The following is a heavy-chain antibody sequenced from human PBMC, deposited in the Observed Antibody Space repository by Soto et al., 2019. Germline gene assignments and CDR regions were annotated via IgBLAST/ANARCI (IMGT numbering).Heavy chain of an antibody. Sequence: QVQLVESGGGVVQPGRSLRLSCAASGFTFSNYGMHWVRQAPGKGLEWVTMIWYDGSKKYYADSVKGRFTVSRDDSQNTLSLLMKSLRVEDTAVYYCARVLSMTTMTTPQYGVDIWGQGTTVTVSS. V-gene: IGHV3-33*01. CDR1: GFTFSNYG. CDR2: IWYDGSKK. D-gene: IGHD4-17*01. J-gene: IGHJ6*02. CDR3: ARVLSMTTMTTPQYGVDI.